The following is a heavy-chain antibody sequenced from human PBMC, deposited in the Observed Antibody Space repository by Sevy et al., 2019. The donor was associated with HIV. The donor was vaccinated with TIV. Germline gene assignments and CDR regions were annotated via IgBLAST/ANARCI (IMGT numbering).Heavy chain of an antibody. J-gene: IGHJ4*02. CDR1: GFTFSSYW. CDR2: IKQDGSEK. V-gene: IGHV3-7*01. CDR3: ARDLGWLQHPLDY. Sequence: QLGGPLRLSCAASGFTFSSYWMSWVRQAPGKGLEWVTNIKQDGSEKYYVDSVKGRFTISRDNAKNSLYLQMNSLRAEDTAVYYCARDLGWLQHPLDYWGQGTLVTVSS. D-gene: IGHD5-12*01.